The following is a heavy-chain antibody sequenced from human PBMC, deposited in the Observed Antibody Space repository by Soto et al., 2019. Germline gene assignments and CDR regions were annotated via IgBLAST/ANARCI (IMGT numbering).Heavy chain of an antibody. CDR2: IYNSGST. CDR1: GGSISSYY. CDR3: ARGSTGYSSSWYRY. D-gene: IGHD6-13*01. V-gene: IGHV4-59*08. J-gene: IGHJ4*02. Sequence: PSETLSLTCSVSGGSISSYYWSWIRQPPGKGLEWIGYIYNSGSTNYNPSLKSRVTISVDTSKNQFSLKLGSVTAADTAVYYCARGSTGYSSSWYRYWGQGTLVTVSS.